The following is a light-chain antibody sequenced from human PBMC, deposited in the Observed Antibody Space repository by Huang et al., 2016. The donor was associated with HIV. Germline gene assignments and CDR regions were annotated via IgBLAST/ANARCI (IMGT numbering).Light chain of an antibody. V-gene: IGKV1-NL1*01. CDR3: QQYYTPPLT. CDR2: AAS. J-gene: IGKJ4*01. CDR1: QDIRNS. Sequence: DILMTQSPSSLSASVGDRVTITCRASQDIRNSLAWYHQKPGKAPKLHLYAASRLESGVPSRFSGSGAETYYTLTINGLQPEDFATYYCQQYYTPPLTFGGGTRVEIK.